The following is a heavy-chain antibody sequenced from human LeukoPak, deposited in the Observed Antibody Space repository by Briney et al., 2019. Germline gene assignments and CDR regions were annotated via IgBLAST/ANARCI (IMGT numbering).Heavy chain of an antibody. CDR2: INSNSGGT. D-gene: IGHD6-6*01. J-gene: IGHJ4*02. V-gene: IGHV1-2*02. Sequence: ASVKVSCKTSGYTFTDYYIHWMRQAPGQGLEWMGWINSNSGGTSYAQKFQGRVTLTRATPTRTAFMELNRLTSDDTAVYYCARTSIAARRADFDYWGQGTVVTVSS. CDR3: ARTSIAARRADFDY. CDR1: GYTFTDYY.